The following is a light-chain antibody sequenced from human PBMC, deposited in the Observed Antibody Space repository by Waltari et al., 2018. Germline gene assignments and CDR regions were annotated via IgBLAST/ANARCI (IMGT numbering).Light chain of an antibody. CDR2: GAS. J-gene: IGKJ5*01. V-gene: IGKV3-20*01. CDR3: QQYGSL. Sequence: IVLTQSPGTLSLSPGERATLSCRSSQTLSNTYLAWYQQKPGQPPRLLIYGASSRATGISDRFSGSGSGTDFTLTISRLEPEDFAVYYCQQYGSLFGPGTRLEIK. CDR1: QTLSNTY.